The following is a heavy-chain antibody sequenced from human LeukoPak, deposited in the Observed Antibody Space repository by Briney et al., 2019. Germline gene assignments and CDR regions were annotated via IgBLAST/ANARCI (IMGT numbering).Heavy chain of an antibody. J-gene: IGHJ4*02. Sequence: GGSLRLSCAASGFTVSNNYMSWVRQAPGKGLEWVSVISGSGGSTYYADSVKGRFTISRDNSKNTLYLQMNSLRAEDTAVYYCAKAHAGGTTIFDYWGQGTLVTVSS. CDR3: AKAHAGGTTIFDY. CDR2: ISGSGGST. D-gene: IGHD4-23*01. V-gene: IGHV3-23*01. CDR1: GFTVSNNY.